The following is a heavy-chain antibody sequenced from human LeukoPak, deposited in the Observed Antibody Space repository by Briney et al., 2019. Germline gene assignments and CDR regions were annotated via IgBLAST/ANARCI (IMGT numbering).Heavy chain of an antibody. Sequence: GESLQISCKGSGYSFTSYWISWVRQVPGKGLEWMGRIDPSDSYTNYSPSFQGHVTISADKSISTAYLQWSSLKASDTAMYYCASITMVRGVMTGMDVWGKGTTVTVSS. D-gene: IGHD3-10*01. CDR2: IDPSDSYT. CDR3: ASITMVRGVMTGMDV. CDR1: GYSFTSYW. V-gene: IGHV5-10-1*01. J-gene: IGHJ6*04.